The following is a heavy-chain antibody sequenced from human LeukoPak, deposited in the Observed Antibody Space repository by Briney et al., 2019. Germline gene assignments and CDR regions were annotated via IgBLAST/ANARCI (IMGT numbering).Heavy chain of an antibody. D-gene: IGHD3-22*01. Sequence: PSQTLSLTCAVSGGSISRGGYSWSWLRQPRGKGLEWIGYIYHSGTTYYTPSLNRRVPISVDRSKNQFSLKLSSVPAADTAVYYCARGPYYYDSSGYYYAGTRGFDYWGQGTLVTVSS. V-gene: IGHV4-30-2*01. J-gene: IGHJ4*02. CDR1: GGSISRGGYS. CDR2: IYHSGTT. CDR3: ARGPYYYDSSGYYYAGTRGFDY.